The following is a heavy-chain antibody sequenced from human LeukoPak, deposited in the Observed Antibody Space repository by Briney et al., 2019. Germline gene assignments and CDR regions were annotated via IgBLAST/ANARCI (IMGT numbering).Heavy chain of an antibody. CDR1: GGSIGGGSLY. V-gene: IGHV4-61*02. J-gene: IGHJ6*03. CDR3: AKARGYYGSGDFYKDYYYYYMDA. CDR2: VQSSGGT. Sequence: EPSETLSLTCTVSGGSIGGGSLYWSWIRQAAGKGLEWIGRVQSSGGTNYNPSLKSRVTISIDTSKNQVSLRLRSVTAADTALYYCAKARGYYGSGDFYKDYYYYYMDAWGKGTTVTVSS. D-gene: IGHD3-10*01.